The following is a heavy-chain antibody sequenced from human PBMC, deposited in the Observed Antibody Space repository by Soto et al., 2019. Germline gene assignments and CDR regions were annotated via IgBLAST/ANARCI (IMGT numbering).Heavy chain of an antibody. D-gene: IGHD4-17*01. CDR2: LSSSGGST. CDR3: AKDVGETYGFDY. Sequence: EVQLLESGGGLVQPGGSLRLSCAASGFTFSSYAMSWVRQAPGKGLEWVSTLSSSGGSTYYADSVKGRFTISRDNSKNTLYLQMNGLRAEDTAVYYCAKDVGETYGFDYCGQGTLVTVSS. J-gene: IGHJ4*02. CDR1: GFTFSSYA. V-gene: IGHV3-23*01.